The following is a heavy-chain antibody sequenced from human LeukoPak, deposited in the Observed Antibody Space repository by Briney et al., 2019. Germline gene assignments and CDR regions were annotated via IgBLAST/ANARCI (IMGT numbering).Heavy chain of an antibody. CDR2: MNPNSGNT. V-gene: IGHV1-8*02. D-gene: IGHD2-2*01. CDR3: ARSPPLDVVVPAAHYYYYYGMDV. J-gene: IGHJ6*02. CDR1: GYTFTGYY. Sequence: GASVKVSCKASGYTFTGYYMHWVRQATGQGLEWMGWMNPNSGNTGYAQKFQGRVTMTRNTSISTAYMELSSLRSEDTAVYYCARSPPLDVVVPAAHYYYYYGMDVWGQGTTVTVSS.